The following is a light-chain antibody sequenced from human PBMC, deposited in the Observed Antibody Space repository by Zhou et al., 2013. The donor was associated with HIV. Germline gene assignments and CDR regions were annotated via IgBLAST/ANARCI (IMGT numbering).Light chain of an antibody. V-gene: IGKV1-39*01. J-gene: IGKJ5*01. Sequence: DIQMTQSPSSLSASVGDRVTITCRASQSISSYLNWYQQKPGKAPKLLIYAASSLQSGVPSRFSGSGSGTDFTLTINSLQPEDFATYYCLQHHTYPFTFGHGTRLDIK. CDR1: QSISSY. CDR3: LQHHTYPFT. CDR2: AAS.